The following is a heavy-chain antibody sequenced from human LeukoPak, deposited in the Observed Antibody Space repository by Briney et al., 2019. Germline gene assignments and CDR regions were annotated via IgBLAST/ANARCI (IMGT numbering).Heavy chain of an antibody. Sequence: ASVKVSCKAFGYTFTGYYMHWVRQAPGQRPEWMGWINPNSGGTNYAQKFQGWVTMTRDTSISTAYMELSSLRSDDTAVYYCARGGGSTWTQRGYFQHWGQGTLVTVSS. CDR2: INPNSGGT. J-gene: IGHJ1*01. CDR1: GYTFTGYY. V-gene: IGHV1-2*04. D-gene: IGHD6-13*01. CDR3: ARGGGSTWTQRGYFQH.